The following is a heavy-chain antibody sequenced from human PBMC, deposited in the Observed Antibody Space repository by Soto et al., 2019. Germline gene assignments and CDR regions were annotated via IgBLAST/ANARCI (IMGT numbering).Heavy chain of an antibody. Sequence: LSLTCTVSGGSINTFYWSWVRQPAWKGLEWIGRIFSSGSTSFNPSLESRVAMSVDTSKNHFSLNLSSVTAADMAVYYCAREGSYSAYNFAHGIQLWSFDFWGQGALVTVSS. D-gene: IGHD5-12*01. V-gene: IGHV4-4*07. CDR1: GGSINTFY. CDR3: AREGSYSAYNFAHGIQLWSFDF. J-gene: IGHJ4*02. CDR2: IFSSGST.